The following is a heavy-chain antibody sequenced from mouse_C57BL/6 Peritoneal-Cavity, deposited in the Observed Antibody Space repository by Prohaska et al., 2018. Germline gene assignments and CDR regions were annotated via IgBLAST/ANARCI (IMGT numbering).Heavy chain of an antibody. V-gene: IGHV12-3*01. CDR3: AGDTDGYYSFAY. Sequence: QMQLQESGPGLVKPSQSLFVTCSITGFPTTSGYYWIWIRQSPGKPLEWMGYITHSGETFYKPSLQSPISITRETSKNQFYRQFNSVTTEDTAMYYCAGDTDGYYSFAYWGQGTLVTVSA. CDR2: ITHSGET. D-gene: IGHD2-3*01. J-gene: IGHJ3*01. CDR1: GFPTTSGYY.